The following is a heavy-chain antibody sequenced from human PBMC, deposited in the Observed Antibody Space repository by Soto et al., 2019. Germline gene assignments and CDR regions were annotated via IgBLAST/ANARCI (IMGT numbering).Heavy chain of an antibody. CDR3: ARVSRYYYDSSGYYPLDAFDI. J-gene: IGHJ3*02. Sequence: ASVKVSCKASGGTFSSYAISWVRQAPGQGLEWMGGIIPIFGTANYAQKFQGRVTITADESTSTAYMELSSLRSEDTAVYYCARVSRYYYDSSGYYPLDAFDIWGQGTMVTVSS. CDR2: IIPIFGTA. V-gene: IGHV1-69*13. CDR1: GGTFSSYA. D-gene: IGHD3-22*01.